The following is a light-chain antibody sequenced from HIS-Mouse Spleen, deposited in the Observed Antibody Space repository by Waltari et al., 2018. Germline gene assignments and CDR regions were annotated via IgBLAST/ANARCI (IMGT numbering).Light chain of an antibody. Sequence: EIVLTQSPATLSVSPGERATLSCRASQSVSSNLAWYQQKPGQAPMLLIYGASSLQSGIPSRFSGSGSGTDFTLTISSLQPEDFATYYCQQSYSTPQWTFGQGTKVEIK. CDR2: GAS. CDR1: QSVSSN. V-gene: IGKV3-15*01. J-gene: IGKJ1*01. CDR3: QQSYSTPQWT.